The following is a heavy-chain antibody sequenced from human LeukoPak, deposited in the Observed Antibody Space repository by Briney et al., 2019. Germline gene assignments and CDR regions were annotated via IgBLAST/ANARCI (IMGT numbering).Heavy chain of an antibody. CDR3: AELGITMIGGV. J-gene: IGHJ6*04. CDR2: ISSSGSTI. Sequence: GGSLRLSCAASGFTFSSYEMNWVRQAPGKGLEWVSYISSSGSTIYYADSVEGRYTISRDNAKNSLYLQMNSLRADDTAVYYCAELGITMIGGVWGKGTTVTISS. CDR1: GFTFSSYE. V-gene: IGHV3-48*03. D-gene: IGHD3-10*02.